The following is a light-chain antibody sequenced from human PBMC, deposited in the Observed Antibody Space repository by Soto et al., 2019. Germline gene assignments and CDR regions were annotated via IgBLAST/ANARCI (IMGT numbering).Light chain of an antibody. CDR3: LQHDSYPWT. J-gene: IGKJ1*01. CDR2: GAS. V-gene: IGKV1-6*01. Sequence: AIQMTQSPSSLSAFVGDSVTITCRASQDIKDEVGWYQQKPGKAPKLLIFGASSLQSGVPSRFRGSGTGTDFTLTISGLQAADFAPYYCLQHDSYPWTFGQGTKVEIK. CDR1: QDIKDE.